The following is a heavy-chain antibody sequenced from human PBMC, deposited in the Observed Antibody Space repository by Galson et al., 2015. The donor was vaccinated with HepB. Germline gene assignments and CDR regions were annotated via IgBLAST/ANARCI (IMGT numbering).Heavy chain of an antibody. CDR2: ISGSGGNT. D-gene: IGHD1-26*01. Sequence: SLRLSCAASGFTFSNYAMNWVRQAPGKGLEWVSAISGSGGNTYHAVSVKGRFTISRDNSKNTLYLQMNSLRAEDTAVYYCAKALVGPSLHALGIWGQGTMVTVSS. CDR3: AKALVGPSLHALGI. CDR1: GFTFSNYA. V-gene: IGHV3-23*01. J-gene: IGHJ3*02.